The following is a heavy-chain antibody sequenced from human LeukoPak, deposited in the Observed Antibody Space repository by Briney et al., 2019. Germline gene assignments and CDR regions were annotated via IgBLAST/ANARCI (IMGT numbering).Heavy chain of an antibody. D-gene: IGHD4-11*01. CDR2: INSRSAPI. Sequence: PGGSLRLSCATAGFTFGDYAMSWFRQTPGKGLEWVSYINSRSAPIYYADSVKGRLTISRDNVKNSLYLQMNSLRAEDTAVYYCARDDPYSSFAYWGQGPLVTVSS. V-gene: IGHV3-48*01. CDR3: ARDDPYSSFAY. CDR1: GFTFGDYA. J-gene: IGHJ4*02.